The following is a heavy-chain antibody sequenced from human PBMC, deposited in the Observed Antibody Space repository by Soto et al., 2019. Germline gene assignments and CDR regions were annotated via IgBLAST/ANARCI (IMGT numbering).Heavy chain of an antibody. J-gene: IGHJ4*02. CDR2: ISSSSSYI. CDR1: GFTFSSYS. D-gene: IGHD5-18*01. CDR3: ASRGYSYGYPIDY. V-gene: IGHV3-21*01. Sequence: GGSLRLSCAASGFTFSSYSMNWVRQATGKGLEWVSSISSSSSYIYYADSVKGRFTISRDNAKNSLYLQMNSLRAEDTAVYYCASRGYSYGYPIDYFGLGYLVPVSS.